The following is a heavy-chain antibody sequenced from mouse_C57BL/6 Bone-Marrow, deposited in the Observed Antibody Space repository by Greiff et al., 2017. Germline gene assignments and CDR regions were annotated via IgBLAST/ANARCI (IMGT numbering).Heavy chain of an antibody. CDR2: IYPGDGDT. J-gene: IGHJ2*01. Sequence: VQLQQSGAELVKPGASVKISCKASGYAFSSYWMNWVKQRPGKGLEWIGQIYPGDGDTNYNGKFKGKATLTADKSSSTAYMQLSSLTSEDSAVYFCARGWLLRFYFDYWGQGTTLTVSS. V-gene: IGHV1-80*01. CDR3: ARGWLLRFYFDY. D-gene: IGHD2-3*01. CDR1: GYAFSSYW.